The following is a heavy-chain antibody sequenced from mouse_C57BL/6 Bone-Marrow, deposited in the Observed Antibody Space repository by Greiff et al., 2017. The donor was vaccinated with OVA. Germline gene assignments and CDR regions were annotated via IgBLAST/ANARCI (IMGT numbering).Heavy chain of an antibody. CDR2: SRNKANDYTT. CDR3: ARDNWDWYFDV. D-gene: IGHD4-1*01. CDR1: GFTFSDFY. Sequence: EVQRVESGGGLVQSGRSLRLSCATSGFTFSDFYMEWVRQAPGKGLEWIAASRNKANDYTTEYSASVKGRFIVSRDTSQSILYLQMNALRAEDTAIYYCARDNWDWYFDVGGTGTTVTVSS. V-gene: IGHV7-1*01. J-gene: IGHJ1*03.